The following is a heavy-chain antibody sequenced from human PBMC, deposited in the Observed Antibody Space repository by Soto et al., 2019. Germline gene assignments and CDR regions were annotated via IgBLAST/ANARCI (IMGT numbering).Heavy chain of an antibody. Sequence: SETLSLTCTVSGGSISSYYWSWIRQPPGKGLEWIGHIYYSGSTNYNPSLKSRVTISVDTSKNQFSLKLSSVTAADTAVYYCARSSQYDYGDYVLDYWGQGTLVTVSS. V-gene: IGHV4-59*01. CDR3: ARSSQYDYGDYVLDY. CDR1: GGSISSYY. J-gene: IGHJ4*02. D-gene: IGHD4-17*01. CDR2: IYYSGST.